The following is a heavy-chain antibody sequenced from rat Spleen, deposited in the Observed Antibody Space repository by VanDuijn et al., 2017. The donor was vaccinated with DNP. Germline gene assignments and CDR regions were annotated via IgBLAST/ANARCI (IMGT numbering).Heavy chain of an antibody. CDR3: ARHLPLPGYNLYAMDA. V-gene: IGHV2-72*01. CDR1: GFSLTSNG. Sequence: QVQLEESGPGLMQPSETLSLTCTVSGFSLTSNGVGWVRQPLGKGLVWMGTIWAGGSTNYNSAVQSRLSISRDTSKSQVFLKMNSLQPEDTGTYYCARHLPLPGYNLYAMDAWGQGTSVTVSS. CDR2: IWAGGST. J-gene: IGHJ4*01. D-gene: IGHD1-4*01.